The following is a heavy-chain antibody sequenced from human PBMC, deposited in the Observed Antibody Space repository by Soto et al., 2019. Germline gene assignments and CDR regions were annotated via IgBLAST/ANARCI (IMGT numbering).Heavy chain of an antibody. V-gene: IGHV4-4*02. Sequence: QLQESGPGLVKPSGTLSLTCAVSGGSVTTNYWWGWVGQSPVRGLEWIGDMSHSGPTTYSPSLKSRVTLSVDRSENQFSLGLKSVTAADTAVYFCGMSSGWYRIHSWGQGTLVTVSS. CDR3: GMSSGWYRIHS. CDR2: MSHSGPT. D-gene: IGHD6-19*01. CDR1: GGSVTTNYW. J-gene: IGHJ4*02.